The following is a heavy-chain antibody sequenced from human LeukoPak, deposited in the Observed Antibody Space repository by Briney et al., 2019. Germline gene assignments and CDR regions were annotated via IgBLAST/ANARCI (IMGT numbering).Heavy chain of an antibody. CDR2: ISGSGSSV. Sequence: GGSLRLSCAASGFTFISYEMNWVRQAPGKRLEWVSYISGSGSSVLYADSVKGRFTISRDNAKNSLWLQMNSLRDEDTAVYYCARDGGLEGDAFDIWGQGTMVTVSS. J-gene: IGHJ3*02. V-gene: IGHV3-48*03. D-gene: IGHD3-3*01. CDR3: ARDGGLEGDAFDI. CDR1: GFTFISYE.